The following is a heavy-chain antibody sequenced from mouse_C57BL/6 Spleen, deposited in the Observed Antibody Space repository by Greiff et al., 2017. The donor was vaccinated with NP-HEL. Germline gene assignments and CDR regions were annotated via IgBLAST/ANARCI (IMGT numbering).Heavy chain of an antibody. CDR2: INPNNGGT. J-gene: IGHJ3*01. CDR3: ARRGSNYEGAWFAY. Sequence: VHVKQSGPELVKPGASVKISCKASGYTFTDYYMNWVKQSHGKSLEWIGDINPNNGGTSYNQKFKGKATLTVDKSSSTAYMELRSLTSEDSAVYYCARRGSNYEGAWFAYWGQGTLVTVSA. CDR1: GYTFTDYY. D-gene: IGHD2-5*01. V-gene: IGHV1-26*01.